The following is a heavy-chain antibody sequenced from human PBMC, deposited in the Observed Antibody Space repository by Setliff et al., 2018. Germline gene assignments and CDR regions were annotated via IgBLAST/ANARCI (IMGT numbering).Heavy chain of an antibody. Sequence: KPSETLSLTCTVSGGSISSHYWSWIRQPPGKGLEWIGYIYYSGSTNYNPSLNSRVTISVDTSKNQFSLKLSSVTAADTAVYFCATGDFYYYMVVWGKGTTVTVSS. CDR2: IYYSGST. J-gene: IGHJ6*03. V-gene: IGHV4-59*11. CDR3: ATGDFYYYMVV. CDR1: GGSISSHY.